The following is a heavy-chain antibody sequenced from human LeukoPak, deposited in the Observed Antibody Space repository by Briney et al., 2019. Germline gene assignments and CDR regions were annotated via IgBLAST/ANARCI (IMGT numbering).Heavy chain of an antibody. D-gene: IGHD6-19*01. V-gene: IGHV4-39*01. Sequence: PSETLSLTCTVSGGSISGTTFYCGWIRQPPGKGLEWIGSTLYSGSTYYNPSLKSRVTISVDTSKNQFSLKLSSVTGEDTAVYYCPRSNSVAGTIWGPGTLVTVSS. CDR3: PRSNSVAGTI. CDR1: GGSISGTTFY. CDR2: TLYSGST. J-gene: IGHJ4*02.